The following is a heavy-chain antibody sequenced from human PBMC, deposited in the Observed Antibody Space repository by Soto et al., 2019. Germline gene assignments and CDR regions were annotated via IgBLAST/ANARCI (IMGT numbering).Heavy chain of an antibody. CDR1: DGSIISSNYY. J-gene: IGHJ4*02. D-gene: IGHD3-3*01. V-gene: IGHV4-30-4*01. CDR2: IYYSGKT. Sequence: PSETLSLTCTVSDGSIISSNYYWSWIRQSPGKGLEWIGFIYYSGKTYYSPTLKNRVTMSVDTSKNQFPLNLTSVTASDTAVYFCARALWSGLVDYWGQGALVTVSS. CDR3: ARALWSGLVDY.